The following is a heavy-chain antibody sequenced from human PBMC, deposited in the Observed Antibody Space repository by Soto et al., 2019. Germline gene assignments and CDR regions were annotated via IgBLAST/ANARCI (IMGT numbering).Heavy chain of an antibody. Sequence: SVKVSCKASGGTFSSYAISWVRQAPGQGLEWMGGIIPIFGTANYAQKFQGRVTITADESTSTAYMELSSLRSEDTAVYYCARASTMVRGVIYSHYYYGMDVWGQGTTVTVS. CDR1: GGTFSSYA. V-gene: IGHV1-69*13. J-gene: IGHJ6*02. CDR2: IIPIFGTA. D-gene: IGHD3-10*01. CDR3: ARASTMVRGVIYSHYYYGMDV.